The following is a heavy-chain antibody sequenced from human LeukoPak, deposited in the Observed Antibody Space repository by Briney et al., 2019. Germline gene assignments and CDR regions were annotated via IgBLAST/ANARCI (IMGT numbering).Heavy chain of an antibody. CDR3: AKGGYCSGGSCYSDYYYYMDV. V-gene: IGHV3-23*01. Sequence: GGSLRLSCAASGITFSSYGMSWVRQAPGKGLEWVSSISSTGGTKYYADSVKGRFTISRDNSKNTLYLQMNSLRAEDTAVYYCAKGGYCSGGSCYSDYYYYMDVWGKGTTVTISS. CDR1: GITFSSYG. J-gene: IGHJ6*03. D-gene: IGHD2-15*01. CDR2: ISSTGGTK.